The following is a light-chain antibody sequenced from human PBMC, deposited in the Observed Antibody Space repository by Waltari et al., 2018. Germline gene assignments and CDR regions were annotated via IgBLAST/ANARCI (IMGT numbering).Light chain of an antibody. CDR3: SSYTSSTTGI. CDR1: SSDVGGLKY. Sequence: QSALTQPDSVSGSPGQSITISCTGTSSDVGGLKYVSWYQQHPGKAPKVIIYDVSNRASGVPKRFSGSKSGNLASLTISGLQAEDEADYYCSSYTSSTTGIFGGGTRLTVL. J-gene: IGLJ2*01. V-gene: IGLV2-14*01. CDR2: DVS.